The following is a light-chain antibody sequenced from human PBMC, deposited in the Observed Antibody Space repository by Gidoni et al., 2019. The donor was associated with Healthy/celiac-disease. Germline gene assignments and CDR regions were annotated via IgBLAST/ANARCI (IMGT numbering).Light chain of an antibody. J-gene: IGKJ5*01. Sequence: AIHITQTPSSLSASVGDRVTITCRASQGIRNDLGWYQQKPGKAPKLLIYAASSLQSGVPSRFSGSGSGTDFTLTISSLQPEDFATYYCLQDYNFPPTFGQGTQLEIK. CDR1: QGIRND. V-gene: IGKV1-6*01. CDR2: AAS. CDR3: LQDYNFPPT.